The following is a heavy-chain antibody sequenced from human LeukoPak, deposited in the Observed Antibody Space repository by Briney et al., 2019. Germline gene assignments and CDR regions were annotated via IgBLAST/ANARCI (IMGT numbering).Heavy chain of an antibody. V-gene: IGHV4-39*01. D-gene: IGHD3-22*01. CDR3: ARPNYYDSSGYFN. CDR1: GGSISSRSYY. J-gene: IGHJ4*02. Sequence: SETLSLTCTVSGGSISSRSYYWGWIRQPPGKGLEWIGSIYYSGSTYYNPSLKSRITISVDTSKTQFSLKLTSVTAADTAVYYCARPNYYDSSGYFNWGQGTLVTVSS. CDR2: IYYSGST.